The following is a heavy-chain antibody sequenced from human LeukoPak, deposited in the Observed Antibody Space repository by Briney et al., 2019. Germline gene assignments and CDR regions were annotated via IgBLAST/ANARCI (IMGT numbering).Heavy chain of an antibody. CDR3: AKDKLAYCGGDCYSCDAFDI. Sequence: GESLRLSCAASGFTFSSHWMHWVRQAPGKGLVWVSRIKSDGTSTTYADSVKGRFTISRDNSKNTLYLQMNSLRAEDTAVYYCAKDKLAYCGGDCYSCDAFDIWGQGTMVTVSS. CDR2: IKSDGTST. D-gene: IGHD2-21*02. CDR1: GFTFSSHW. V-gene: IGHV3-74*01. J-gene: IGHJ3*02.